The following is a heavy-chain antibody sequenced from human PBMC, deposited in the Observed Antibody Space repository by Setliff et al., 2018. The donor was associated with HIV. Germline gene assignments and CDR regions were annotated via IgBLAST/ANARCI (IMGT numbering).Heavy chain of an antibody. CDR2: ISSSSSYI. CDR3: AKDPRAAVATICDY. J-gene: IGHJ4*02. V-gene: IGHV3-21*04. Sequence: GGSLRLSCAASGSTFSPYWMHWVRQAPGKGLEWVSSISSSSSYIYYADSLKGRFTISRDNSKNTLYLQMNSLRAEDTAVYYCAKDPRAAVATICDYWGQGTLVTVSS. D-gene: IGHD5-12*01. CDR1: GSTFSPYW.